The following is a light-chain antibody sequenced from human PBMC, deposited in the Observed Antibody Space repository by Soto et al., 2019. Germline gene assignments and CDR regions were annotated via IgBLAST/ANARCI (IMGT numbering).Light chain of an antibody. CDR2: DVS. CDR1: SSDVGGYNY. Sequence: QSALTQPASVSGSPGRSITISCTGTSSDVGGYNYVSWYQQHPGKAPKLMIYDVSNRPSGVSNRFSGSKSGNTASLTISGLQAEDEADYYCRSYTSSSTHVFGTGTKVTV. V-gene: IGLV2-14*01. CDR3: RSYTSSSTHV. J-gene: IGLJ1*01.